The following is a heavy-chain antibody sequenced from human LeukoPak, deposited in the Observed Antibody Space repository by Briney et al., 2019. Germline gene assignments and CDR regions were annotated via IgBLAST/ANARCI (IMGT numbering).Heavy chain of an antibody. D-gene: IGHD6-6*01. J-gene: IGHJ5*02. V-gene: IGHV1-2*04. CDR1: GYTFTDYY. Sequence: ASVKVSCKASGYTFTDYYMHWVRQAPGQGLEWMGRINPNSGGTNYAQKFQGWVTMTRDTSISTAYMELSRLRSDDTAVDYCARGYSSSSAFDPWGQGTLVTVSS. CDR2: INPNSGGT. CDR3: ARGYSSSSAFDP.